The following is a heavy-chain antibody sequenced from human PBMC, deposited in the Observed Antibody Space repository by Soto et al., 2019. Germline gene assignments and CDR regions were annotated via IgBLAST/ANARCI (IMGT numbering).Heavy chain of an antibody. CDR2: ISGSGGST. V-gene: IGHV3-23*01. CDR1: GFTFSSYA. Sequence: GGSLRLSCAASGFTFSSYAMSWVRQAPGKGLEWVSAISGSGGSTYYADSVKGRFTISRDNSKNTLYLQMNSLRAEDTAVYYCAKGLERIPGGVYYYYGMDVWGQGTTVTVSS. CDR3: AKGLERIPGGVYYYYGMDV. J-gene: IGHJ6*02. D-gene: IGHD1-1*01.